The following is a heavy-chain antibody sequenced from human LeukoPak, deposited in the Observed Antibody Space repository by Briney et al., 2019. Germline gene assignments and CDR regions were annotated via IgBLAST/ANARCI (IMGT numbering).Heavy chain of an antibody. J-gene: IGHJ4*02. CDR1: GFTFSSYW. CDR3: AKDRGYSGGYSLFDY. Sequence: PGGSLRLSCAASGFTFSSYWMSWVRQAPGKGLEWVANIKQDGSEKYYVDSVKGRFTISRDNAKNSLYLQMNSLRAEDTAVYYCAKDRGYSGGYSLFDYWGQGTLVTVSS. V-gene: IGHV3-7*01. D-gene: IGHD1-26*01. CDR2: IKQDGSEK.